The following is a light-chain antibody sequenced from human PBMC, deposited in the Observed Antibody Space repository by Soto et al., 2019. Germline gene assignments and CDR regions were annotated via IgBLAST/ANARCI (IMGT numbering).Light chain of an antibody. Sequence: QSVLTQPASVSGSPGQSITISCTGTSSDVGGYNYVSWYQQHPGKAPKLMIYDVNNRPSGVSNCFSGSKSGNTASLTISGLQAEDEADYYCSSFTIITTYVFGTGTKVTVL. CDR3: SSFTIITTYV. CDR2: DVN. V-gene: IGLV2-14*01. J-gene: IGLJ1*01. CDR1: SSDVGGYNY.